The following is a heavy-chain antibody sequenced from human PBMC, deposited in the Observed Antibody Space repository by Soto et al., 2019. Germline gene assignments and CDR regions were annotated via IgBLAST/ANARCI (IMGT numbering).Heavy chain of an antibody. CDR3: ATAIVVVPAANLDYFDY. CDR1: GGSISSGGYY. Sequence: QVQLQESGPGLVKPSQTLSLTCTVSGGSISSGGYYWSWIRQHPGKGLEWIGYIYYSGSTYYNPSLKSRVTISVDTSKNQFSLKLSSVTAADTAVYYCATAIVVVPAANLDYFDYWGQGTLVTVSS. D-gene: IGHD2-2*01. CDR2: IYYSGST. V-gene: IGHV4-31*03. J-gene: IGHJ4*02.